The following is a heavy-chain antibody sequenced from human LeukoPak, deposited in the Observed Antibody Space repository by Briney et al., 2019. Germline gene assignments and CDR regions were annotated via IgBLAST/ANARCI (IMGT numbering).Heavy chain of an antibody. V-gene: IGHV1-69*05. CDR2: IIPISGTA. J-gene: IGHJ4*02. CDR3: ASTMIVVVITSGSFDY. CDR1: GGTFSSYA. D-gene: IGHD3-22*01. Sequence: ASVKVSCKASGGTFSSYAISSVRQAPGQGLEWMGWIIPISGTANYAQKFQGRVTITTDESTSTAYMELSSLRSEDTAVYYCASTMIVVVITSGSFDYWGQGTLVTVSS.